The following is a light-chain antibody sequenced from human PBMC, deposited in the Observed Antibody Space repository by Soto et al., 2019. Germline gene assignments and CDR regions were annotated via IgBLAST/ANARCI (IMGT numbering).Light chain of an antibody. Sequence: DLVLTQSPLSLPVTPGEPASISCRSSQSLLHSNGYNYLDWYLQKPGQSPQLLIYLGCNRASGVPDRFSGSGSGTDFTLKISRVGAEDVGVYYCMQALQAPLTFGGGTKVEIK. V-gene: IGKV2-28*01. CDR1: QSLLHSNGYNY. J-gene: IGKJ4*01. CDR2: LGC. CDR3: MQALQAPLT.